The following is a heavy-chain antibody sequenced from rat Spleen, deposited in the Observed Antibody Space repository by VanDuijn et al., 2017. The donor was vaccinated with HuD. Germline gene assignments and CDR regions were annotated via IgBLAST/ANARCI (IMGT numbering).Heavy chain of an antibody. V-gene: IGHV5-7*01. CDR3: ARRHYGYTDYFDY. CDR2: ITSAGSDT. D-gene: IGHD1-11*01. J-gene: IGHJ2*01. CDR1: GFTFSSFA. Sequence: EVQLVESGGGLVQPGRSLKLSCAASGFTFSSFAMAWVRQAPKKGLEWVATITSAGSDTYYPDSVKGRFTISRNNAKSTLSLQMDSLRSEDTATYYCARRHYGYTDYFDYWGQGVMVPVSS.